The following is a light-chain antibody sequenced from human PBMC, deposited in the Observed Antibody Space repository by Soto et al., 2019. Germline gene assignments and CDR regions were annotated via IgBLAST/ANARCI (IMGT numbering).Light chain of an antibody. J-gene: IGKJ2*01. Sequence: EVVLTQSPATLSLSPGERATLSCRASHSISSYLAWYQQKPGQSPRLLNSDTSNRATGIPARFSGSGTGTDFTLTISSLEPDDFVVYYCQQRSNWPPTFGQGTKLEIK. CDR3: QQRSNWPPT. CDR2: DTS. CDR1: HSISSY. V-gene: IGKV3-11*01.